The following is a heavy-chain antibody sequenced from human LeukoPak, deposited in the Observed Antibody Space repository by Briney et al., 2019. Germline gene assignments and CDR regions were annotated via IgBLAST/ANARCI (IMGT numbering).Heavy chain of an antibody. CDR3: ARYSGSFPGWLDP. CDR2: INPAGSQE. Sequence: GGSLRLSCAASGLTFSSSWMNWVRQAPGKGLQWVANINPAGSQEDYVDSVKGRFTISRDNAKNSVFLQMNSLRAEDTAVYYCARYSGSFPGWLDPWGQGTLVTVSS. J-gene: IGHJ5*02. CDR1: GLTFSSSW. V-gene: IGHV3-7*01. D-gene: IGHD1-26*01.